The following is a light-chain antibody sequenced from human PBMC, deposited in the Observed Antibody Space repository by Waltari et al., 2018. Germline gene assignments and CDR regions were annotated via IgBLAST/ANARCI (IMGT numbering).Light chain of an antibody. J-gene: IGLJ2*01. CDR1: SSNIGNNF. CDR3: GTWDSSLSAVV. V-gene: IGLV1-51*01. Sequence: QSVLTQPPSVSAAPGQKVTISCSGSSSNIGNNFVSWYQQFPGTAPKLPIYDNNTRPSGIPDRFSGSKSDTSATLGITGLQTGDEADYYCGTWDSSLSAVVFGGGTKLTVL. CDR2: DNN.